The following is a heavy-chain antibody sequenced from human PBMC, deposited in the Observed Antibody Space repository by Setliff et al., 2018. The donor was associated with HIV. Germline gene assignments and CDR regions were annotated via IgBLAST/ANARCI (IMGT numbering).Heavy chain of an antibody. Sequence: ASVKVSCKTSGYTFTDYFMHWVLQAPGQGLEWMGWIHPNSGGTVYAQKFQGRVTMTRDTSSCTAYMALSRLRSDDTAVYYCARPFSNSLYYWGQGALVTVSS. CDR2: IHPNSGGT. J-gene: IGHJ4*02. D-gene: IGHD2-8*01. CDR1: GYTFTDYF. V-gene: IGHV1-2*02. CDR3: ARPFSNSLYY.